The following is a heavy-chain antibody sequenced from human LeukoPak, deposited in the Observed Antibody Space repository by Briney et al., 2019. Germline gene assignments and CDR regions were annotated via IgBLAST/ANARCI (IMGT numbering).Heavy chain of an antibody. Sequence: GASVKVSCKASGGTFSSYAISWVRQAPGQGLEWMGGIIPIFGTANYAQKFQGRVTITADESTSTAYMELSSLRSEDTAVYYCAREPSIAAAGTRNWFDPWGQGTLVTVSS. V-gene: IGHV1-69*13. CDR2: IIPIFGTA. CDR3: AREPSIAAAGTRNWFDP. J-gene: IGHJ5*02. D-gene: IGHD6-13*01. CDR1: GGTFSSYA.